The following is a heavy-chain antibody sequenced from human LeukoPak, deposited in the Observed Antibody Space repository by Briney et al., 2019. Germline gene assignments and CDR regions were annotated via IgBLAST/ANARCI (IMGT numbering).Heavy chain of an antibody. D-gene: IGHD2-21*02. V-gene: IGHV3-21*01. CDR2: ISSTSNYI. CDR3: ARDLGGDYAS. Sequence: PGGSLRLSCAASGLTFSIYSMTWVRQAPGEGLEWVSFISSTSNYIHYADSVRVRFTISRDNAKNSLYLQMNSLRAEDTAIYYCARDLGGDYASWGQGTLVTVSS. J-gene: IGHJ4*02. CDR1: GLTFSIYS.